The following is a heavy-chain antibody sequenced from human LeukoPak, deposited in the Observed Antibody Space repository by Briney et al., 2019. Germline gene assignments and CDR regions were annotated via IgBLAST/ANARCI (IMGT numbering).Heavy chain of an antibody. J-gene: IGHJ4*02. CDR1: GYIFTDYY. CDR3: ARRTVTVDY. CDR2: INPNSGGT. V-gene: IGHV1-2*02. D-gene: IGHD4-17*01. Sequence: ASVNVSCQASGYIFTDYYMHWVRQAPGQGLAWMGWINPNSGGTNYVQKVQGMVTMTRDTSNSTAYMELSRLISDDTAVYYCARRTVTVDYWGQRTLVTVSS.